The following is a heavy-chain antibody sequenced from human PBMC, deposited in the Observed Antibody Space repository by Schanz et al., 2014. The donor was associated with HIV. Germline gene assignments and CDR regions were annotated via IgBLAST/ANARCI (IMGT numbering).Heavy chain of an antibody. CDR3: ARDFNIGDQYYFDH. J-gene: IGHJ4*02. CDR2: INPKSGGT. CDR1: GGTFNSDA. D-gene: IGHD2-21*02. V-gene: IGHV1-2*02. Sequence: QVQLVQSGAEVKKPGSSVKVSYKASGGTFNSDAITWVRQAPGQGLEWMGWINPKSGGTNYAQKFQGRVTMTRGTSINTAYMELSRLRSDDTAVYFCARDFNIGDQYYFDHWGQGTLVTVSS.